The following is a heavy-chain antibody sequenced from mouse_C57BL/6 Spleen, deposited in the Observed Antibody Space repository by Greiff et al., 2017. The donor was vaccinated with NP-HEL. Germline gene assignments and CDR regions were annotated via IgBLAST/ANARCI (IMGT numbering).Heavy chain of an antibody. J-gene: IGHJ2*01. Sequence: EVKVVESGGGLVKPGGSLKLSCAASGFTFSSYAMSWVRQTPEKRLEWVATISDGGSYTYYPDNVKGRFTISRDNAKNNLYLQMSHLKSEDRAMYYCARNWDGYYFDYWGQGTTLTVSS. D-gene: IGHD4-1*01. CDR3: ARNWDGYYFDY. CDR1: GFTFSSYA. V-gene: IGHV5-4*03. CDR2: ISDGGSYT.